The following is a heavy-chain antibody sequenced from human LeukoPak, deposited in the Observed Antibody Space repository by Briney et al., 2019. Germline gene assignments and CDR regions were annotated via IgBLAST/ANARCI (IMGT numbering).Heavy chain of an antibody. V-gene: IGHV1-58*01. Sequence: GASVKVSCKASGFTFTSSAVQWVRQARGQRLEWIGWIVVGSGNTNYAQKFQERVTITRDMSTSTAYMELSSLRSEDTAVYYCAAAGIQTHCSSTSCPRWHWFDPWGQGTLVTVSS. CDR2: IVVGSGNT. CDR3: AAAGIQTHCSSTSCPRWHWFDP. CDR1: GFTFTSSA. J-gene: IGHJ5*02. D-gene: IGHD2-2*01.